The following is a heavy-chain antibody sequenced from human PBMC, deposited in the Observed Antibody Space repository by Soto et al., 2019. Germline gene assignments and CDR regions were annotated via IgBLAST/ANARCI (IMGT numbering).Heavy chain of an antibody. CDR1: GFTFNSYS. Sequence: GGSLRLSCAASGFTFNSYSMNWVRQAPGKGREWVSYISSSSTTKYYTDSVKGRFTISRDNAKNSLYLQMNSLRAEDTAVYYCASRANYFDYWGQGTLVTVCS. J-gene: IGHJ4*02. V-gene: IGHV3-48*04. CDR3: ASRANYFDY. CDR2: ISSSSTTK.